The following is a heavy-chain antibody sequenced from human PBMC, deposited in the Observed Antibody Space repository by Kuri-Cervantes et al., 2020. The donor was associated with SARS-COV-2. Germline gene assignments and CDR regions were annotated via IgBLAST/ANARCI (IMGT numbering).Heavy chain of an antibody. J-gene: IGHJ3*02. CDR2: IIPIFGTA. V-gene: IGHV1-69*13. CDR1: GGTFSSYA. CDR3: AREGVEAFDI. Sequence: SVKVFCKASGGTFSSYAVSWVRQAPGQGLEWMGGIIPIFGTANYAQKFQGRVTITADESTSTAYMELSSLRSEDTAVYYCAREGVEAFDIWGQGTMVTVSS. D-gene: IGHD1-1*01.